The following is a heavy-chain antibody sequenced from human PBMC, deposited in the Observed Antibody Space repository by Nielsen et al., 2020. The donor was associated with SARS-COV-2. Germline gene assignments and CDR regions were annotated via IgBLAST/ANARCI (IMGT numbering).Heavy chain of an antibody. D-gene: IGHD6-6*01. CDR1: GGSFSGYY. V-gene: IGHV4-34*01. CDR3: ARHWGSSSDWFDP. J-gene: IGHJ5*02. CDR2: INHSGST. Sequence: SETLSLTCAVYGGSFSGYYWSWIRQPPGKGLEWIGEINHSGSTNYNPSLKSRVTISVDTSKNQFSLKLSSVTAADTAVYYCARHWGSSSDWFDPWGQGTLVTVSS.